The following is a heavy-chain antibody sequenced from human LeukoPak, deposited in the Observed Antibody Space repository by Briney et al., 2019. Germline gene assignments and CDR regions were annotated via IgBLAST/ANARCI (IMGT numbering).Heavy chain of an antibody. D-gene: IGHD2-2*01. CDR1: GFTFDSYA. Sequence: GGSLRLSCAASGFTFDSYAMSWVRQAPGKGLEWVSAVSRFGGTAYYADSAKGRFTISRDNSKNTLYLQMNSLRAEDTAVYYCAKDLAGYCSSTSCEISWGQGTLVTVSS. V-gene: IGHV3-23*01. CDR3: AKDLAGYCSSTSCEIS. J-gene: IGHJ5*02. CDR2: VSRFGGTA.